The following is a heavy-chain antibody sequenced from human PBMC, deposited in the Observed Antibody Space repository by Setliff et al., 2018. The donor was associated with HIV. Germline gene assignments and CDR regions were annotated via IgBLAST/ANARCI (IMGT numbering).Heavy chain of an antibody. Sequence: GASVKVSCKVSGDTFNNYGLNWVRQAPGQGLEWMGGIIPIFKSADYAQKFQGRVTITRDTSASTAYMELSSLRSEDTAVYYCARAEFLEWPFDYWGQGTLVTV. D-gene: IGHD3-3*01. CDR3: ARAEFLEWPFDY. CDR2: IIPIFKSA. V-gene: IGHV1-69*05. J-gene: IGHJ4*02. CDR1: GDTFNNYG.